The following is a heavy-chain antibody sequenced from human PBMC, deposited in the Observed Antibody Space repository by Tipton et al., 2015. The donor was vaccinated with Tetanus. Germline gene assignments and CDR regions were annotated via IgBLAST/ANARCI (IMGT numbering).Heavy chain of an antibody. CDR2: IYYSGST. CDR3: ARHWFELRGFDY. Sequence: LRLSCTVSGGSISSYYWSWIRQPPGKGLEWIGYIYYSGSTNYNPSLKSRVTISVDTSKNQFSLRLTSVTAADAAVYYCARHWFELRGFDYWGQGALVTVSS. V-gene: IGHV4-59*08. CDR1: GGSISSYY. D-gene: IGHD1-7*01. J-gene: IGHJ4*02.